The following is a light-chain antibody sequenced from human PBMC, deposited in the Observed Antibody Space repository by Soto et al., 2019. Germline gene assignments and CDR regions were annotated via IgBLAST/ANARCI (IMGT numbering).Light chain of an antibody. CDR3: QSYDRSLNALYV. CDR1: SSNIGAGYD. J-gene: IGLJ1*01. Sequence: QSVLTQPPSVSGAPGQRVTISCIGSSSNIGAGYDVHWYQQLPRTAPRLLIYSNTNRPSGVPDRFSGSTSGTSASLAITGLQAEDEADYYCQSYDRSLNALYVFGTGTKVTVL. CDR2: SNT. V-gene: IGLV1-40*01.